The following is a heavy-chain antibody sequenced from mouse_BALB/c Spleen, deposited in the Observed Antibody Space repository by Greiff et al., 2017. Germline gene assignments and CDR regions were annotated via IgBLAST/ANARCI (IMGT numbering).Heavy chain of an antibody. CDR3: ARHAYGNYEGYFDY. Sequence: VKLMESGPDLVAPSQSLSITCTVSGFSLTSYGVHWVRQPPGKGLEWLVVIWSDGSTTYNSALKSRLSISKDNSKSQVFLKMNSLQTDDTAMYYCARHAYGNYEGYFDYWGQGTTLTVSS. V-gene: IGHV2-6-2*01. CDR1: GFSLTSYG. D-gene: IGHD2-1*01. CDR2: IWSDGST. J-gene: IGHJ2*01.